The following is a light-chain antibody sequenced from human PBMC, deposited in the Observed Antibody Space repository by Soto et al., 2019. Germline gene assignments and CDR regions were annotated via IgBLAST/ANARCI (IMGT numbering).Light chain of an antibody. Sequence: QSVLTQPPSASGPPGQRVTISCSGSSSNMGRNYVYWYQQIPGNAPKLLMYRNSQRPSGVPDRFSGSKSGTSASLAISGLRSEDEADYYCAAWDDSLSGYEVFGGWTKVTVL. CDR3: AAWDDSLSGYEV. J-gene: IGLJ2*01. CDR2: RNS. CDR1: SSNMGRNY. V-gene: IGLV1-47*01.